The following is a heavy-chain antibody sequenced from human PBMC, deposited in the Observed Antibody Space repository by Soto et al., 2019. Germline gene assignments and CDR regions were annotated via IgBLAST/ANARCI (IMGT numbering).Heavy chain of an antibody. J-gene: IGHJ4*02. D-gene: IGHD2-2*02. Sequence: PGGSLRLSCAASGFTFSSYGMHWVRQAPGKGLEWVAVIWYDGSNKYYADSVKGRFTISRDNSKNTLYLQMNSLRAEDTAVYYCARAPGYCSSTSCYTAYYFDYWGQGTLVTVSS. CDR2: IWYDGSNK. CDR3: ARAPGYCSSTSCYTAYYFDY. CDR1: GFTFSSYG. V-gene: IGHV3-33*01.